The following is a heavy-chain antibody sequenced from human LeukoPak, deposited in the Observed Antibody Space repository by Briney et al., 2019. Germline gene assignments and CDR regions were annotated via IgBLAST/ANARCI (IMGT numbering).Heavy chain of an antibody. V-gene: IGHV3-23*01. D-gene: IGHD2-2*01. CDR1: GFTFSNYS. CDR2: ISGNGGST. Sequence: GGSLRLSCAASGFTFSNYSLTWVRHAPGKGLEWVSGISGNGGSTSYADSVKGRFTISRDNSKNTLYLQMNSLRAEDTAVYYCAKDRSSSTSCSNYWGQGTLVTVSS. J-gene: IGHJ4*02. CDR3: AKDRSSSTSCSNY.